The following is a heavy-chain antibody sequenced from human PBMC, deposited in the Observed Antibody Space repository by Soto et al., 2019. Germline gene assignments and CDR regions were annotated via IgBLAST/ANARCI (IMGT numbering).Heavy chain of an antibody. Sequence: ASVKVSCKASGYTFTSYGISWVRQAPGQGLEWMGWISAYNGNTNYAQKLQGRVTMTTDTSTSTAYMELRSLRSDDTAVYYCGRDPGGYCSGGSCKLYYYYGMDGWGQGTTVTVSS. J-gene: IGHJ6*02. V-gene: IGHV1-18*01. D-gene: IGHD2-15*01. CDR1: GYTFTSYG. CDR3: GRDPGGYCSGGSCKLYYYYGMDG. CDR2: ISAYNGNT.